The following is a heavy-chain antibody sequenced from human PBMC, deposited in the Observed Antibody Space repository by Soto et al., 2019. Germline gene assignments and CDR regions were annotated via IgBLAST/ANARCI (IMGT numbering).Heavy chain of an antibody. CDR1: GRSMSGYN. V-gene: IGHV4-34*02. J-gene: IGHJ3*02. D-gene: IGHD3-10*01. Sequence: QVQQQQWGARLLKPSATLSLTCAAYGRSMSGYNWSWLRRSPVRGLEWIGEIGPTGDTNYGPSFMSRVTVSVDTSKYELSLRLTQVTAADTATYLCARNGVGFGFDIWGLGTMVSVSS. CDR2: IGPTGDT. CDR3: ARNGVGFGFDI.